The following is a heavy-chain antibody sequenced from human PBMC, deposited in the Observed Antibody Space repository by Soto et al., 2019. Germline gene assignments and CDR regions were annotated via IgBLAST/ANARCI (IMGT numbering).Heavy chain of an antibody. V-gene: IGHV3-48*01. CDR1: GFTFSNYG. D-gene: IGHD5-12*01. Sequence: EVQLVESGGGLVQPGGSLRLSCAASGFTFSNYGMNWVRQAPGKGLEWVSYISSNSGTKHYADSVKGRFTISRDNAKNSLFLQINSLRAEDTAVYYCARARGYSGSDFDYWGQGTLVTVSS. CDR3: ARARGYSGSDFDY. CDR2: ISSNSGTK. J-gene: IGHJ4*02.